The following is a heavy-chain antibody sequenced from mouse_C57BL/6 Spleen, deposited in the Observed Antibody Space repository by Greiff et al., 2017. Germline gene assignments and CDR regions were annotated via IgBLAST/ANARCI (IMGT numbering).Heavy chain of an antibody. D-gene: IGHD4-1*01. CDR3: AIANWDVYFDY. CDR1: GFNIKDYY. V-gene: IGHV14-2*01. CDR2: IDPEDGET. Sequence: VHVKQSGAELVKPGASVKLSCTASGFNIKDYYMHWVKQRTEQGLEWIGRIDPEDGETKYAPKFQGKATITADTSSNTAYLQLSSLTSEDTAVYYCAIANWDVYFDYWGQGTTLTVSS. J-gene: IGHJ2*01.